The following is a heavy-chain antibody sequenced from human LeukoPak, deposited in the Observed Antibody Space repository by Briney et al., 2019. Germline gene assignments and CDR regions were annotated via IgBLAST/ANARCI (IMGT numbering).Heavy chain of an antibody. CDR3: ARAVGHGSGSPRMDV. V-gene: IGHV3-48*01. CDR2: IISSSNTI. CDR1: GFTFSTHS. D-gene: IGHD3-10*01. J-gene: IGHJ6*04. Sequence: GGSLRLSCAVSGFTFSTHSMNWVRQAPGQGLESVSYIISSSNTIYYADSVKGRFTISRDNAKNSLYLQMNSLRAEDTAVYYCARAVGHGSGSPRMDVWGKGTTVTVSS.